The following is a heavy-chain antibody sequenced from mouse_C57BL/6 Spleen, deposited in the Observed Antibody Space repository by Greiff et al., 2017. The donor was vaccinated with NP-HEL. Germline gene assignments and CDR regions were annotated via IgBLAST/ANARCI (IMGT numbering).Heavy chain of an antibody. V-gene: IGHV14-2*01. CDR3: ARSSNTPVAQFDY. J-gene: IGHJ2*01. D-gene: IGHD1-1*01. Sequence: EVQLQQSGAELVKPGASVKLSCTASGFNIKDYYMHWVKQRTEQGLEWIGRIDPEDGETKYAPKFQGKATRTADTSSNKAYLQLSSLSSEDTAVYYCARSSNTPVAQFDYWGQGTTLTVSS. CDR2: IDPEDGET. CDR1: GFNIKDYY.